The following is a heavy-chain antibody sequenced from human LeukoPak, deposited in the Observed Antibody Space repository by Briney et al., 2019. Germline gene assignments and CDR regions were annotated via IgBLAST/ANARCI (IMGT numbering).Heavy chain of an antibody. CDR3: AVDYYDSGDDY. Sequence: SETLSLTCAVYGGSFSGYYWSWIRQPPGKGLEWIGEINHSGSTNYNPSLKSRVTISVDTSKNQFSLKLSSVTAADTAVYYCAVDYYDSGDDYWGQGTLVTVSS. D-gene: IGHD3-22*01. V-gene: IGHV4-34*01. CDR1: GGSFSGYY. J-gene: IGHJ4*02. CDR2: INHSGST.